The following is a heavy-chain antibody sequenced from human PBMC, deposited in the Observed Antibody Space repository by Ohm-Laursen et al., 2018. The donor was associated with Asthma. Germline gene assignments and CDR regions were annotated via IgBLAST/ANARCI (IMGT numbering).Heavy chain of an antibody. Sequence: SLRLSCAASGFTFSRYWIHWVRQAPGKGLVWVSRINSDGSSTSYADSVKGRFTISRDNAKNTLYLQMNSLRAEDSFFYKHKTAYDMDVWGQGTTVTVSS. J-gene: IGHJ6*02. D-gene: IGHD1-1*01. CDR3: KTAYDMDV. CDR1: GFTFSRYW. CDR2: INSDGSST. V-gene: IGHV3-74*01.